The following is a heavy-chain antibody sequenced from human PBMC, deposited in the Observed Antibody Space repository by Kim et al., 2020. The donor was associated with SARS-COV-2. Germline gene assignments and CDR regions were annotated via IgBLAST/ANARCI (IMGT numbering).Heavy chain of an antibody. Sequence: SETLSLTCTVSGDSVSSGSYYWGWIRQPPGKGLEWIGDIYYTGSTNYNPSLKSRVTISVDTSKTQFSLTLSSVTAADTAVYYCVRGYSSSWYVEYWGQGTLVTVSS. V-gene: IGHV4-61*01. CDR1: GDSVSSGSYY. CDR3: VRGYSSSWYVEY. CDR2: IYYTGST. J-gene: IGHJ4*02. D-gene: IGHD6-13*01.